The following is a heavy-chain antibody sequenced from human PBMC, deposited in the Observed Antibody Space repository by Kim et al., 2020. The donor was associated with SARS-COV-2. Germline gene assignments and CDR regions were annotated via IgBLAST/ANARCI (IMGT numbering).Heavy chain of an antibody. V-gene: IGHV3-23*01. J-gene: IGHJ6*03. D-gene: IGHD3-22*01. CDR2: ISGSGGST. Sequence: GGSLRLSCAASGFTFSSYAMSWVRQAPGKGLEWVSAISGSGGSTYYADSVKGRFTISRDNSKNTLYLQMNSLRAEDTAVYYCAKERYYYDSSGYPPWSYYMDVWGKGTTVTVSS. CDR3: AKERYYYDSSGYPPWSYYMDV. CDR1: GFTFSSYA.